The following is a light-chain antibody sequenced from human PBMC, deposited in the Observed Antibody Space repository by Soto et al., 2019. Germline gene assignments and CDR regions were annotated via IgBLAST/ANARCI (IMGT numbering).Light chain of an antibody. Sequence: DIQMTQSPSTLSAFVGARVTITCRASQSIGTWLAWYQQKPGKAPKLLIYRASTLESGVPSRFSGSGSGTDFTLTISSLQPDDFATYYCQQYDSYWKTFGQGTKVEIK. V-gene: IGKV1-5*03. CDR2: RAS. CDR3: QQYDSYWKT. CDR1: QSIGTW. J-gene: IGKJ1*01.